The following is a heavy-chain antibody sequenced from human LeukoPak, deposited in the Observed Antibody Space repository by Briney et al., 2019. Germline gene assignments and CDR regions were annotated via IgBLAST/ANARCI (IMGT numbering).Heavy chain of an antibody. CDR3: ARPGYSSGWTFDY. D-gene: IGHD6-19*01. CDR1: GFTFSSYE. CDR2: ISSSGSTI. V-gene: IGHV3-48*03. J-gene: IGHJ4*02. Sequence: TGGSLRLSCAASGFTFSSYEMNWVRQAPGKGLEWVSYISSSGSTIYYADSVKGRSTISRDNAKNSLYLQMNSLRAEDTAVYYYARPGYSSGWTFDYWGQGTLVTVSS.